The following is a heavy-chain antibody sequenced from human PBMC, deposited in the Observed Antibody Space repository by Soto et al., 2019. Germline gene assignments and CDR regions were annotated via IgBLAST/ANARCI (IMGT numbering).Heavy chain of an antibody. V-gene: IGHV1-69*12. CDR1: GGTFRTSD. CDR3: ARDKDRPQLGGNYYYILDV. D-gene: IGHD3-3*02. Sequence: QVQLVQSGAEVKKPGSSVKVSCKASGGTFRTSDISWVRQAPGQGLEWVGGIMPVFPRPKYAQNFQGGVTITADESTSTAYMELSSLRSDDTAVYFCARDKDRPQLGGNYYYILDVWGQGTAVTVSS. J-gene: IGHJ6*02. CDR2: IMPVFPRP.